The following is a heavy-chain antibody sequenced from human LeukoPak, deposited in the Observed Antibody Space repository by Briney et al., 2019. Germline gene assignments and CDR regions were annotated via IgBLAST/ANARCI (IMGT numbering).Heavy chain of an antibody. V-gene: IGHV3-9*01. D-gene: IGHD6-13*01. Sequence: GGSLRLSCAASGLTVSSNCMSWVRQAPGKGLEWVSGISWNSGSIGYADSVKGRFTISRDNAKNSLYLQMNSLRAEDTALYYCAKGIEGIAAAAADYWGQGTLVTVSS. CDR2: ISWNSGSI. CDR3: AKGIEGIAAAAADY. CDR1: GLTVSSNC. J-gene: IGHJ4*02.